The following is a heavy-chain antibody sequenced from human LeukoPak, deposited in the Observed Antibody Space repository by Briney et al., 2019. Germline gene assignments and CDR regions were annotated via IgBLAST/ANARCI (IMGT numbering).Heavy chain of an antibody. Sequence: VASVKVSCKASGGTFSSYAISWVRQAPGQGLEWMGGIIPIFGTANYAQKFQGRVTITTDESTSTAYMELSSLRSEDTAVYYCASTTTGYYSYYFDYWGQGTLVTVSS. CDR2: IIPIFGTA. D-gene: IGHD3-9*01. V-gene: IGHV1-69*05. CDR1: GGTFSSYA. J-gene: IGHJ4*02. CDR3: ASTTTGYYSYYFDY.